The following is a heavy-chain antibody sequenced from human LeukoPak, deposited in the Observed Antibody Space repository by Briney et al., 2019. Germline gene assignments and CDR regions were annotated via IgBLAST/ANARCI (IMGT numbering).Heavy chain of an antibody. V-gene: IGHV3-23*01. D-gene: IGHD2-2*01. J-gene: IGHJ4*02. CDR2: ISGSGLDT. CDR3: ARDPRPVVPAALSHFDY. Sequence: PGGSLRLSCAASGLTFSSSALSWVRQAPGKGLQWVSSISGSGLDTHYADSVKGRFTVSRDNSKNTLYLQMNSLRAEDTAVYYCARDPRPVVPAALSHFDYWGQGTLVTVSS. CDR1: GLTFSSSA.